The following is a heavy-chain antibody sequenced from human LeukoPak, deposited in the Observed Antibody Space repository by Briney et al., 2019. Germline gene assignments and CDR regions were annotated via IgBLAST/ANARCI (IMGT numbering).Heavy chain of an antibody. Sequence: KRSGPTLVKPTQTLTLTCTFSGFSLSTSGVGVGWIRQPPGKALEWLALIYWDDDKRYSPSLKSRFTITKDTSKNQVVLTMTNMDPVDTATYYCARYTYYDFWSGPSDAFDIWGQGTMVTVSS. J-gene: IGHJ3*02. V-gene: IGHV2-5*02. CDR3: ARYTYYDFWSGPSDAFDI. D-gene: IGHD3-3*01. CDR2: IYWDDDK. CDR1: GFSLSTSGVG.